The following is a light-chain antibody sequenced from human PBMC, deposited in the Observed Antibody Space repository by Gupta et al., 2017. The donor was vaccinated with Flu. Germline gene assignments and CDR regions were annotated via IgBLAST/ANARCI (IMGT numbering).Light chain of an antibody. Sequence: TLSLSPGDRATLACRASQDIYKFLAWYKQKPGQGPRLLIYDASSRATGIKARCSGSGGGTDFSLTIISRVPEDFDFYFCQHRNNGHPEFTFGHGTKLEIK. J-gene: IGKJ2*01. V-gene: IGKV3D-11*01. CDR3: QHRNNGHPEFT. CDR1: QDIYKF. CDR2: DAS.